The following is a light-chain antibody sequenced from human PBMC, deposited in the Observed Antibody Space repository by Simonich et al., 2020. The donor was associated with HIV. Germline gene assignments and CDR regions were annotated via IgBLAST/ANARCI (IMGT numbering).Light chain of an antibody. J-gene: IGKJ4*01. V-gene: IGKV3D-20*01. Sequence: EIVLTQSTGTLSLSHGERDTLSWRSSLSVDSSSLAWYQQKPGLAPSLLIADASSRATGIPDRFSGSGSGTDFTLTISRLEPEDFAVYYCQQYGRSPLTFGGGTKVEI. CDR3: QQYGRSPLT. CDR2: DAS. CDR1: LSVDSSS.